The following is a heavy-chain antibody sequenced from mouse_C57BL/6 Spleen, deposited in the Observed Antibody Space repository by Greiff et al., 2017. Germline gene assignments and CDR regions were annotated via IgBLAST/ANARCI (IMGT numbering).Heavy chain of an antibody. CDR3: ARKDYDYDWFAY. V-gene: IGHV1-61*01. J-gene: IGHJ3*01. Sequence: QVQLQQPGAELVRPGSSVKLSCKASGYTFTSYWMDWVKQRPGQGLEWIGNIYPSDSETHYNQKFKDKATLTVDKSSSTAYMQSSSLTSEDSAVYYCARKDYDYDWFAYWGQGTLVTVAA. CDR1: GYTFTSYW. D-gene: IGHD2-4*01. CDR2: IYPSDSET.